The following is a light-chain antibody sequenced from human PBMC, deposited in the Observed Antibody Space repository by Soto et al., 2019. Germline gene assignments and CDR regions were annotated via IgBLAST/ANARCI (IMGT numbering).Light chain of an antibody. CDR3: QQLNSYPLFT. J-gene: IGKJ3*01. CDR2: AAS. V-gene: IGKV1-9*01. CDR1: QGISSY. Sequence: DIQLTQSPSFQSASVGDRVTITCRASQGISSYLAWYQQKPGKAPKLLIYAASTLQSGVPSRFSGSGSGTEFTLTISSLQPVDFATYYCQQLNSYPLFTFGPGTKVDIK.